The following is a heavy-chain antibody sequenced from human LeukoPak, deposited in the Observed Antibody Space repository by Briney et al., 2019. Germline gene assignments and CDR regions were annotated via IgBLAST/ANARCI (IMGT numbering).Heavy chain of an antibody. Sequence: GESLKISCKVSGYTFTNYWIGWVRQMPGKGLEWMGIIYPGDSDIRKSPSFQGQVIISADKSISTTYLQWSSLKASDTAMYYCARQYSNFESSLDMWGQGTMVTVSS. CDR1: GYTFTNYW. CDR2: IYPGDSDI. CDR3: ARQYSNFESSLDM. J-gene: IGHJ3*02. D-gene: IGHD4-11*01. V-gene: IGHV5-51*01.